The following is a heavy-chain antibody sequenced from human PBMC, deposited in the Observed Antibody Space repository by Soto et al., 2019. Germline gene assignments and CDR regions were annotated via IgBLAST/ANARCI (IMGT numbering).Heavy chain of an antibody. CDR2: IYWDDSK. V-gene: IGHV2-5*02. CDR1: GFSLSTSGVG. J-gene: IGHJ4*02. D-gene: IGHD3-9*01. CDR3: AHKGPEDWPLDY. Sequence: SGPAGEPTQTLTLTCAFSGFSLSTSGVGVGWIRQPPGKALEWLAVIYWDDSKHYSPSLRSRLTITKDTSKNQVVLTMTNMDPMDTGTYYCAHKGPEDWPLDYWRQGTLVTVSS.